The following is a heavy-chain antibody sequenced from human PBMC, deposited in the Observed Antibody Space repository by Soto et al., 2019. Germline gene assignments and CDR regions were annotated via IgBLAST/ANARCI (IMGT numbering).Heavy chain of an antibody. CDR1: RYIFTAYF. CDR3: ASHDPGARFDP. J-gene: IGHJ5*02. Sequence: QVQLVQSGAEVKKPGASVKVSCKAPRYIFTAYFMHWVRQAPGQGLEWMGWINPNNGATHYGLSFQGRVTMPRDTSISTAYLELSSLRSDDTAVSYCASHDPGARFDPWGPGPLVIVSS. V-gene: IGHV1-2*02. CDR2: INPNNGAT. D-gene: IGHD1-1*01.